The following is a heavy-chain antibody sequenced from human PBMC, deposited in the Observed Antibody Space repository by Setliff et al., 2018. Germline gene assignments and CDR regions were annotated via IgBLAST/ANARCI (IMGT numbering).Heavy chain of an antibody. V-gene: IGHV1-2*06. CDR1: GYTFTGYY. Sequence: ASVKVSCKASGYTFTGYYMHWVRQAPGQGLEWMGRINPNSGGTNYAQKFQGRVTMTRDTSISTAYMELSRLRSDDTAVYYCARDRRIVGARHAFDIWGQGTVVTVSS. CDR2: INPNSGGT. CDR3: ARDRRIVGARHAFDI. J-gene: IGHJ3*02. D-gene: IGHD1-26*01.